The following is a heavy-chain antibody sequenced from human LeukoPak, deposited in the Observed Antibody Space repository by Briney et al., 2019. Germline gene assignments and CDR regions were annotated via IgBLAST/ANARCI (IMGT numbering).Heavy chain of an antibody. CDR2: INPSGDST. J-gene: IGHJ4*02. Sequence: GASVKVSCKASGYTFTSYYMHWVRQAPGQGLEWMGIINPSGDSTSSAQKFQGRFTVTRDMSTSTVNMELSTLISEDTAVYYCVRGLDYWGQGTLVTVSS. D-gene: IGHD3-16*01. CDR3: VRGLDY. V-gene: IGHV1-46*01. CDR1: GYTFTSYY.